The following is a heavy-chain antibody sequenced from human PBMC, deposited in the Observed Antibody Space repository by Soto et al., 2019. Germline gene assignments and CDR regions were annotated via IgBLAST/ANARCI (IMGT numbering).Heavy chain of an antibody. CDR2: ISGSGGST. V-gene: IGHV3-23*01. D-gene: IGHD3-22*01. CDR3: SKDLSYDSSTYYRGYFDF. Sequence: GGSLRLSCAASGFTFNTYAMNWVRQAPGKGLEWVSAISGSGGSTYYADSVKGRFTISRDNSKNTLYLQMNSLRAEDTAVYYCSKDLSYDSSTYYRGYFDFWGQGTLVTVSS. J-gene: IGHJ4*02. CDR1: GFTFNTYA.